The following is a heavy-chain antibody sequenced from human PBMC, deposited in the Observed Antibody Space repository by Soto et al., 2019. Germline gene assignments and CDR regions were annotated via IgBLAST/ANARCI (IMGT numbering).Heavy chain of an antibody. Sequence: GGSLRLSCAASGFTFSSYGMHWVRQAPGKGLEWVAVISYDGSNKYYADSVKGRFTISRDNSKNTLYLQMNSLRAEDTAVYYCAKDGGGDGYNLYFDYWGQGTLVTVSS. CDR2: ISYDGSNK. D-gene: IGHD2-21*01. CDR3: AKDGGGDGYNLYFDY. J-gene: IGHJ4*02. V-gene: IGHV3-30*18. CDR1: GFTFSSYG.